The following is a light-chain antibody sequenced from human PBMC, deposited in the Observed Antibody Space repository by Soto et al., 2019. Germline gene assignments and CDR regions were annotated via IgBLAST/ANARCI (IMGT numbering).Light chain of an antibody. CDR1: SGHSSYA. CDR3: QTWSTGFSVV. CDR2: LNSDGSH. Sequence: QSVLTQSPSASASLGASVKLTCTLSSGHSSYAIAWHQQQPEKGPRYLMKLNSDGSHNKGDGIPDRFSGSSSGAERYLTISTLQSEDEADYYCQTWSTGFSVVFGGGTKVTVL. V-gene: IGLV4-69*01. J-gene: IGLJ2*01.